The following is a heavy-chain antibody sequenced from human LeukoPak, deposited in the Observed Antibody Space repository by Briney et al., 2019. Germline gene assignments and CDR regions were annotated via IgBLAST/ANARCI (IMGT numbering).Heavy chain of an antibody. CDR3: AKDDRACSSTSCSDY. CDR1: GFTFSSYW. V-gene: IGHV3-7*01. CDR2: IKQDGSEK. J-gene: IGHJ4*02. D-gene: IGHD2-2*01. Sequence: GGSLRLSCAASGFTFSSYWMSWVRQAPGKGLEWVANIKQDGSEKHYVDSVKGRFTISRDNAKNSLYLQMNSLRAEDTAVYYCAKDDRACSSTSCSDYWGQGTLVTVSS.